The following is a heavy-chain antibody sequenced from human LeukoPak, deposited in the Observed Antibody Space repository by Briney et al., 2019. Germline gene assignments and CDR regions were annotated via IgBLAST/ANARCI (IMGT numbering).Heavy chain of an antibody. CDR1: GGSISSGYY. V-gene: IGHV4-38-2*02. CDR2: IYHSGST. D-gene: IGHD6-19*01. Sequence: SETLSLTCTVSGGSISSGYYWGWIRQPPGKGLEWMGSIYHSGSTYYNPSLKSRVTISVDTSKNQFSLKLSSVTAADTAVYYCARDLSRSGWYYYYGMDVWGQGTTVTVSS. CDR3: ARDLSRSGWYYYYGMDV. J-gene: IGHJ6*02.